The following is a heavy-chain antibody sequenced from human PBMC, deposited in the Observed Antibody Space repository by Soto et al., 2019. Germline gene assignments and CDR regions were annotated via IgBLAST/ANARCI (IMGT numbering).Heavy chain of an antibody. J-gene: IGHJ6*02. CDR2: IFTSGTT. Sequence: PGGSLRFSGAASVFTVTGNYMSWVRQAPGKGLEWVSLIFTSGTTYYADSVKGRFTISRDNSKNTLYLQMNSLRAEDTAVYYCAGQTYQPRHSSCYAMDVWGQGTTVTVSS. CDR3: AGQTYQPRHSSCYAMDV. V-gene: IGHV3-53*01. CDR1: VFTVTGNY. D-gene: IGHD2-2*01.